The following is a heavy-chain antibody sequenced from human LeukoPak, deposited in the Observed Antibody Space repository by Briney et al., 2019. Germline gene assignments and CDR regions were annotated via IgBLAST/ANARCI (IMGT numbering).Heavy chain of an antibody. CDR1: GFTFSSYW. CDR3: ARSTYSSSSYYFDY. J-gene: IGHJ4*02. CDR2: IKQDGSQI. D-gene: IGHD6-13*01. V-gene: IGHV3-7*01. Sequence: PGGSLRLSCATSGFTFSSYWMSWVRRAPGKGLEWVANIKQDGSQIFYVDSVKGRFTISRDNSKNTLYLQMNSLRADDTAVYYRARSTYSSSSYYFDYWGQGSLVTVSS.